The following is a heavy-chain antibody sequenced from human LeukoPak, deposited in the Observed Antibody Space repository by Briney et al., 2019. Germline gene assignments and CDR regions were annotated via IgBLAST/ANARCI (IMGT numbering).Heavy chain of an antibody. D-gene: IGHD3-22*01. CDR1: GFTFDDYA. Sequence: GSLRLSCAASGFTFDDYAMHWVRQPPGKGLEWIGYIYYSGSTNYNPSLKSRVTISVDTSKNQFSLKLSSVTAADTAVYYCARHGDSSGYYYAIDYWGQGTLVTVSS. CDR3: ARHGDSSGYYYAIDY. CDR2: IYYSGST. V-gene: IGHV4-59*08. J-gene: IGHJ4*02.